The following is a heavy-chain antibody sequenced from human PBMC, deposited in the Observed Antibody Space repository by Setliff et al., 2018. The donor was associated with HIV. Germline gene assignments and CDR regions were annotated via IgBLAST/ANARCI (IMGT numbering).Heavy chain of an antibody. V-gene: IGHV1-69*05. CDR3: ATEGAGGSYQRASALDL. CDR2: MMTIFSTT. Sequence: GASVKVSCKSSAGSYSIFAINWVRQAPGQGLEWMGGMMTIFSTTNYARKFQGRVTITTDESTGTAYMELSNLRSEDTAVYYCATEGAGGSYQRASALDLWGKGTMVTVSS. D-gene: IGHD1-26*01. J-gene: IGHJ6*04. CDR1: AGSYSIFA.